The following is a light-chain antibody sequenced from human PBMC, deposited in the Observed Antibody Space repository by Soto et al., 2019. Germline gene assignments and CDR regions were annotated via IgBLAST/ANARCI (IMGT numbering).Light chain of an antibody. V-gene: IGKV3D-15*01. CDR3: QQYNNWPPIT. CDR1: QSVGSN. Sequence: EIVMTQSPATLSVSPGEKATLSCRASQSVGSNLAWYQQKPGQAPRLLIYDTSTWATGIPARFSGSGSGTEFTLAICSLQSEDFAVYYCQQYNNWPPITFGQGTRLEI. CDR2: DTS. J-gene: IGKJ5*01.